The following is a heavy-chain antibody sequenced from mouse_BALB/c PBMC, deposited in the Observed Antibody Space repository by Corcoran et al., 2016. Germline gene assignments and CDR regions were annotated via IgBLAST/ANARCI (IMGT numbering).Heavy chain of an antibody. CDR3: ARGYAMDY. CDR1: GYTFTNYG. Sequence: QIQLVQSGPELKKPGETVKISCKASGYTFTNYGMNWVKQAPGKGLKWMGWINTYTGEPTYADDFKGRFAFSLETSASTAYLQINNLKNEDMATYFCARGYAMDYWGQGTSVTVSS. V-gene: IGHV9-1*02. CDR2: INTYTGEP. J-gene: IGHJ4*01.